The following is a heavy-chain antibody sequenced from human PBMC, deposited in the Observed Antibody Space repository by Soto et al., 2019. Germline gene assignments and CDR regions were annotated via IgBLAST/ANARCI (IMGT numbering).Heavy chain of an antibody. J-gene: IGHJ6*02. V-gene: IGHV3-33*01. CDR3: AREGRDKEPGYYYYGMDV. CDR1: GFTFSRYG. Sequence: PGGSLRLSCAASGFTFSRYGMHWVRQAPGKGLEWVAVIWYDGSNKYYADSVKGRFTISRDNSKNTLYLQMNSLRAEDTAVYNCAREGRDKEPGYYYYGMDVWGQGTTVPVSS. D-gene: IGHD1-1*01. CDR2: IWYDGSNK.